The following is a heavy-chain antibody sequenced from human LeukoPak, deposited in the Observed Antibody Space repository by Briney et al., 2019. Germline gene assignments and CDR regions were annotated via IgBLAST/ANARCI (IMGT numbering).Heavy chain of an antibody. J-gene: IGHJ4*02. Sequence: SETLSLTCTVSGDSISSSNYFWGWIRQPPGKGLECIGSIYNSGSTYYNPSLKSRVTISIDTSKNQFSLKLSSVTAADTAVYYCARIRSRRLFDYWGQGTLVTVSS. CDR2: IYNSGST. CDR3: ARIRSRRLFDY. V-gene: IGHV4-39*07. CDR1: GDSISSSNYF.